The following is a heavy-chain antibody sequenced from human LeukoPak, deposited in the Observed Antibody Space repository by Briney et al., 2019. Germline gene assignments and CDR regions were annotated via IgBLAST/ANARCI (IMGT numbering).Heavy chain of an antibody. D-gene: IGHD3-10*01. J-gene: IGHJ6*02. Sequence: GGSLRLSCATSGFTLRYYQMNWVRQAPGKGLEWVSYINVVNGAIYYADSVKGRFTISGDIATNLVYLQMNSLRAEDTALYYCVRDGNRGYDMDVWGQGTAVTVSS. V-gene: IGHV3-48*01. CDR1: GFTLRYYQ. CDR3: VRDGNRGYDMDV. CDR2: INVVNGAI.